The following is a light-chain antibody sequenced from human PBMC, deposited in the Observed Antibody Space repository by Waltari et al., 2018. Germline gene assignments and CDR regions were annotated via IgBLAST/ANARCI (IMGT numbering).Light chain of an antibody. CDR1: QSVSSY. Sequence: IVLTQSPATLSLSPGERGTLPSRASQSVSSYLAWYQQKPGQAPRLLTYDASNRATGIPARFSGSGSGTDFTLTISSLEPEDFAVYYCQQRSNWPPGELTFGGGTKVEIK. CDR2: DAS. CDR3: QQRSNWPPGELT. J-gene: IGKJ4*01. V-gene: IGKV3-11*01.